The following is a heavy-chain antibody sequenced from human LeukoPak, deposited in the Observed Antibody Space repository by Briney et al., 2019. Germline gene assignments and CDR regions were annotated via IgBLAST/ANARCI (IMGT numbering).Heavy chain of an antibody. CDR1: GGTFSSYA. V-gene: IGHV1-69*04. J-gene: IGHJ4*02. D-gene: IGHD3-22*01. CDR2: IIPILGIA. CDR3: ARAHHYDSSGYSFDY. Sequence: SVKVSCKASGGTFSSYAVSWVRQAPGQGLEWMGRIIPILGIANYAQKFQGRVTITADKSTSTAYMELSSLGSEDTAVYYCARAHHYDSSGYSFDYWGQGTLVTVSS.